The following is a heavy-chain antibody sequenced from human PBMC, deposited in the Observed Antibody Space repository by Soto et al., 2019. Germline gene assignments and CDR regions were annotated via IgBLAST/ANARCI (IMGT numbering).Heavy chain of an antibody. J-gene: IGHJ2*01. CDR3: ASLGGTSRLLYFDI. CDR2: INGDGSST. Sequence: EVQLVESGGGLVQPGGSLRLSCAASGFTFSKYWMYWVRQAPGKGLVWVSRINGDGSSTTYADSVKGRFTISRDNANNAVHLEMNSLRAEVTALYDSASLGGTSRLLYFDIWGRGNRVTVSS. V-gene: IGHV3-74*01. D-gene: IGHD1-26*01. CDR1: GFTFSKYW.